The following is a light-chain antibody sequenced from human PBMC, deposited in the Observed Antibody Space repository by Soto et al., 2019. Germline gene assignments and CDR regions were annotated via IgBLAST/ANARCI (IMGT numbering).Light chain of an antibody. Sequence: EIVLTQSPGTLSLSPGERATLSCRASQSVSSSYLAWYQQKPGQAPRLLIYGASISATGIPDRFSGSGSGTAFTLTISRLEPEDFSVYYCQQYGSSPPYTFGQGTKLEIK. CDR3: QQYGSSPPYT. CDR1: QSVSSSY. J-gene: IGKJ2*01. V-gene: IGKV3-20*01. CDR2: GAS.